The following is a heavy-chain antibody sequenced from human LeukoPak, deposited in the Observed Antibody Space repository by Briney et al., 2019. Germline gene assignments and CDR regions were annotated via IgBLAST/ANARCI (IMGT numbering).Heavy chain of an antibody. Sequence: PGGSLRLSCAASGFIVSGIYMSWVRQAPGKGLEWVSIIYSGGSTFYADSVKGRFTISRDNSKNTLFLQMNSLRAEDTAVYYCARDRYFHHWGQGTLVTVSS. CDR1: GFIVSGIY. CDR2: IYSGGST. J-gene: IGHJ1*01. V-gene: IGHV3-66*01. CDR3: ARDRYFHH.